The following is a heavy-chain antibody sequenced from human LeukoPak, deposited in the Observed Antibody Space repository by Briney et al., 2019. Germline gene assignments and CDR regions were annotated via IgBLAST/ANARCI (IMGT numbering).Heavy chain of an antibody. CDR3: ARRSAEWRGWEYFDY. Sequence: GESLKISCKGSGYSFTSYWIGWVRQMPGKGLEWMGIIYPGDSDTRYSPSFQGQVTISADKSISTAYLQWSSLKASDTAMYYCARRSAEWRGWEYFDYWGQGTLVTVSS. V-gene: IGHV5-51*01. D-gene: IGHD1-26*01. CDR2: IYPGDSDT. CDR1: GYSFTSYW. J-gene: IGHJ4*02.